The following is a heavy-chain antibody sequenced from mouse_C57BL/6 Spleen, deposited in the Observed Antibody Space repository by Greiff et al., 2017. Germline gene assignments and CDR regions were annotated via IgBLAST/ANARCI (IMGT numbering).Heavy chain of an antibody. J-gene: IGHJ2*01. D-gene: IGHD4-1*01. CDR2: INPNNGGT. Sequence: VQLQQSGPELVKPGASVKISCKASGYTFTDYYMNWVKQSHGKSLEWIGDINPNNGGTSYNQKFKGKATLTVDKSSSTAYMELRSLTSEDSAVYYCARSELTGTLDYWGQGTTLTVSS. CDR3: ARSELTGTLDY. V-gene: IGHV1-26*01. CDR1: GYTFTDYY.